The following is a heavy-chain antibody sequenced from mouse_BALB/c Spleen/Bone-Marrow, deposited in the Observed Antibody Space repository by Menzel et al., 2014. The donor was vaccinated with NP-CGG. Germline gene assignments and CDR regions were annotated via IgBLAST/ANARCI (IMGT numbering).Heavy chain of an antibody. CDR2: IYPGDGNT. CDR1: GYVFSSSW. D-gene: IGHD1-1*02. CDR3: ARRRTFFTSVVGDSDV. V-gene: IGHV1-82*01. J-gene: IGHJ1*01. Sequence: LAESGASVKFSCRASGYVFSSSWMHWVKQRPGQGLEWIGRIYPGDGNTNYNGKFKGKATLTAYTSSSTAYMQISSLTSVDSAVYFCARRRTFFTSVVGDSDVRVAGSTATVPS.